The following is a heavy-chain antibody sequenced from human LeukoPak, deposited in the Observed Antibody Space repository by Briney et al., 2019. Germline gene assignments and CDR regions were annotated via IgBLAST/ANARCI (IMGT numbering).Heavy chain of an antibody. J-gene: IGHJ4*02. D-gene: IGHD2-15*01. Sequence: ASVKVSCKASGYTFTSYDINWVRQATGHGLEWMGWMNPNSGNTGYAQKFQGRVTMTRNTSISTAYMELSSLRSEDTAVYYCATAVVVAATRVDYWGQGTLVTVSS. CDR2: MNPNSGNT. V-gene: IGHV1-8*01. CDR1: GYTFTSYD. CDR3: ATAVVVAATRVDY.